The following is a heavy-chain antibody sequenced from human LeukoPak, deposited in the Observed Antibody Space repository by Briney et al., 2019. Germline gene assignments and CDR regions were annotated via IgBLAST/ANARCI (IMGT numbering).Heavy chain of an antibody. CDR1: GLTFTTSA. D-gene: IGHD3-10*01. V-gene: IGHV1-58*01. J-gene: IGHJ3*02. CDR3: AAVPNANAWFWDDAFDI. CDR2: IVVGSGNT. Sequence: SVKVSCKASGLTFTTSAVQWVRQARGQRREWIGRIVVGSGNTKHAQKFQGRLTITRDISTSPAYMKLSSLTSDDTAVYYCAAVPNANAWFWDDAFDIWGQGTMVTVSS.